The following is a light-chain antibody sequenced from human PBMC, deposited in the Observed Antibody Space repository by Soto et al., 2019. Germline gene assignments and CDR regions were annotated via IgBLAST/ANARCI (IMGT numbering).Light chain of an antibody. J-gene: IGKJ2*01. CDR2: SAS. CDR3: QQSYSTTYT. Sequence: DIQMTQSPSSLSASVGDRVTITCRASQSISSYLNWHQQKPGKAPKVLIYSASSLQSRVPSRFSGSGSGTDFSLTISSLQPEEFATYYSQQSYSTTYTFRQGTKMEIK. CDR1: QSISSY. V-gene: IGKV1-39*01.